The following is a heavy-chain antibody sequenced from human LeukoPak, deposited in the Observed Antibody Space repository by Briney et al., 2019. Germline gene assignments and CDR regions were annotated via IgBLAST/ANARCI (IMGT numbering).Heavy chain of an antibody. J-gene: IGHJ3*02. V-gene: IGHV3-21*01. CDR1: GFTFSSYS. Sequence: GGSLRLSCAASGFTFSSYSMNWVRQAPGKGLEWVSSISSSSSYIYYADSVKGRFTISRDNAKNSLYLQMNSLRAEDTAVYYCAREYYGSGSYFFAFDIWGQGTMVTVSS. CDR2: ISSSSSYI. CDR3: AREYYGSGSYFFAFDI. D-gene: IGHD3-10*01.